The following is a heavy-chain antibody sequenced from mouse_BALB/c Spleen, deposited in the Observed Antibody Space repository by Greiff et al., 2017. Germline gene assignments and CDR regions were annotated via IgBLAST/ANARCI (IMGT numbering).Heavy chain of an antibody. V-gene: IGHV1-9*01. CDR1: GYTFSSYW. Sequence: VKLVESGAELMKPGASVKISCKATGYTFSSYWIEWVKQRPGHGLEWIGEILPGSGSTNYNEKFKGKATFTADTSSNTAYMQLSSLTSEDSAVYYCARPYYRYAWFAYWGQGTLVTVSA. CDR3: ARPYYRYAWFAY. D-gene: IGHD2-14*01. J-gene: IGHJ3*01. CDR2: ILPGSGST.